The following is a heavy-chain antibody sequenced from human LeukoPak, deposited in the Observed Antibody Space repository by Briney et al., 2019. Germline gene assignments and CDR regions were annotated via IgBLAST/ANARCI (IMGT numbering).Heavy chain of an antibody. D-gene: IGHD3-3*01. CDR3: AKEARFLEWLSDY. CDR2: IQQHGSET. J-gene: IGHJ4*02. CDR1: GFTFSNYW. Sequence: GGSLRLSCEGSGFTFSNYWMSWVRQAPGKGLEWVANIQQHGSETYYGDSVKGRFTISRDNAKNSLYLQMNSLRAEDTAVYYCAKEARFLEWLSDYWGQGTLVTVSS. V-gene: IGHV3-7*03.